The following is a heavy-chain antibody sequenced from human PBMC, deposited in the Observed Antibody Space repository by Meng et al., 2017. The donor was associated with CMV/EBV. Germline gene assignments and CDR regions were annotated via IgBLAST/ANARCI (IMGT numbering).Heavy chain of an antibody. D-gene: IGHD6-19*01. V-gene: IGHV3-53*01. CDR3: ARGIANIGMAGPADY. CDR1: GFCVSSKY. J-gene: IGHJ4*02. Sequence: SGFCVSSKYMSWVRQAPGKGPEWVSVIYSGGSTYYADSVKGRFTISRDNSKNTVYLQMNSLRAEDTAVYYCARGIANIGMAGPADYWGQGTLVTVSS. CDR2: IYSGGST.